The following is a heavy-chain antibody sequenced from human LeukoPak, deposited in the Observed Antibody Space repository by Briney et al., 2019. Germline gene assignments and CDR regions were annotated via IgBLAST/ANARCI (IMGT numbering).Heavy chain of an antibody. D-gene: IGHD5-18*01. CDR2: IIPIFGTA. J-gene: IGHJ4*02. V-gene: IGHV1-69*13. CDR3: ASLYSYGPSPFDY. CDR1: GGTFSSYA. Sequence: ASVKVSCKASGGTFSSYAISWVRQAPGQGLEWMGGIIPIFGTANYAQKFQGRVTITADESTSTAYMELSSLRSEDTAVYYCASLYSYGPSPFDYWGQGTLVTVSS.